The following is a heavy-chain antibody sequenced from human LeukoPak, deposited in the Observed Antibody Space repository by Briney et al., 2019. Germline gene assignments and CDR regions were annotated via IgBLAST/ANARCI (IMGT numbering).Heavy chain of an antibody. D-gene: IGHD1-1*01. CDR1: GFTLRRRL. V-gene: IGHV3-74*03. CDR2: ISPDGSTT. Sequence: QPRGSLSASCSASGFTLRRRLLHGVRQAPGKGLMWVSRISPDGSTTLYADSVKGRFTISRYNAKNTLYLQLNSLGAEDTAVYYCRTVLSILRPNPCYVCG. J-gene: IGHJ6*03. CDR3: RTVLSILRPNPCYV.